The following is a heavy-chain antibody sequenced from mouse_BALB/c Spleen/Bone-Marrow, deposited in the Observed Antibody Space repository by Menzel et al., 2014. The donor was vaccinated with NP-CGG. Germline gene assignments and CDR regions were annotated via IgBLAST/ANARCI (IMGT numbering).Heavy chain of an antibody. Sequence: QVQLQQSGAELVKPGASVKLSCKASGYTFSNYYMYWVKQRPGQGLEWIGESNPSNGGSNFNEKFKSKATLTVDKSANTAYMHLSRLTSEDTAVYCCTRSNYGYWYFDVWGAGTTVTVSS. CDR1: GYTFSNYY. CDR3: TRSNYGYWYFDV. V-gene: IGHV1S81*02. D-gene: IGHD1-1*01. J-gene: IGHJ1*01. CDR2: SNPSNGGS.